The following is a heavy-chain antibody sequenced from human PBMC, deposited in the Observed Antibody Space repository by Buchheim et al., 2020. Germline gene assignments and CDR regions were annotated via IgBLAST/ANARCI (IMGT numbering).Heavy chain of an antibody. Sequence: QVQLVESGGGVVQPGRSLRLSCAASGFTFSSYGMHWVRQAPGKGLEWVAVISYDGSNKYYADSVKGRFTISRDNSKNTLYLQMNSLRAEDTAVYYCASVREGDYYGMDVWGQGTT. CDR2: ISYDGSNK. V-gene: IGHV3-30*03. J-gene: IGHJ6*02. CDR3: ASVREGDYYGMDV. CDR1: GFTFSSYG. D-gene: IGHD3-16*01.